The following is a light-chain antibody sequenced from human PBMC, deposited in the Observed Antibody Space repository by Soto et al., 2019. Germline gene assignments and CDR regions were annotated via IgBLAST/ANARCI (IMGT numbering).Light chain of an antibody. CDR3: QQRGNWPWT. J-gene: IGKJ1*01. Sequence: ENVLTQSPDTLSLSPGERATLSCRASQSVSSYLAWYQQKPGQAPRLLIYDASNRATGIPARFSGSGSGTDFTLTISSLEPEDFAVYYCQQRGNWPWTFGQGTKVEIK. CDR2: DAS. V-gene: IGKV3-11*01. CDR1: QSVSSY.